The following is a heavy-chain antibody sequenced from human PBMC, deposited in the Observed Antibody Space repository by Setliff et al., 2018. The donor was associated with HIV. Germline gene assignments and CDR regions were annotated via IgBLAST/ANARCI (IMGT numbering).Heavy chain of an antibody. CDR2: ISGYNGNT. V-gene: IGHV1-18*01. D-gene: IGHD6-19*01. CDR1: SYTFTRYG. CDR3: ARVPFRSAWFSGGHDAFDI. J-gene: IGHJ3*02. Sequence: GASVKVSCKASSYTFTRYGISWVRQAPGQGLEWMGWISGYNGNTKYAQGFQGRVAMTTETSTSTAYMEMRSLRSDDTAVYYCARVPFRSAWFSGGHDAFDIWGQGTMVTVSS.